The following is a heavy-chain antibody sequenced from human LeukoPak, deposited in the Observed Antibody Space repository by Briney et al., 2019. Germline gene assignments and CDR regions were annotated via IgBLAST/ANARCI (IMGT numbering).Heavy chain of an antibody. CDR3: VRRGLDGSYLDY. V-gene: IGHV2-5*01. CDR1: GFSLSTSGVG. J-gene: IGHJ4*02. D-gene: IGHD1-26*01. CDR2: IYWNDEK. Sequence: ESGPTLVNPTQTLTLTCTFSGFSLSTSGVGVGWIRQPPGKALEWLTLIYWNDEKHYSPSLRTRLTITKDTSHNQVVLTLTNVDPVDTATYYCVRRGLDGSYLDYWGQGTLVTVSS.